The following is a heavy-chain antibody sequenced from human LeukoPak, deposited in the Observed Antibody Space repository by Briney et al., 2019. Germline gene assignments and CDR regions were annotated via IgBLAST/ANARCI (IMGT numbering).Heavy chain of an antibody. Sequence: PGGSLRLSCAASGFTFSSYEMNWVRQAPGKGVGGVSYISSSGSTIYYADSVKGRFTISRDNAKNSLYLQMNSLRAEDTAVYFCAKSTRAVMAMMDVWGKGTTVTVSS. CDR1: GFTFSSYE. J-gene: IGHJ6*04. D-gene: IGHD3-16*01. CDR2: ISSSGSTI. CDR3: AKSTRAVMAMMDV. V-gene: IGHV3-48*03.